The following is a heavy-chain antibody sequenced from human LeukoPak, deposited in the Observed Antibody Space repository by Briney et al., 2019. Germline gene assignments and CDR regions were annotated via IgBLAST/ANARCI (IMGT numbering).Heavy chain of an antibody. CDR2: IWYDGSKT. CDR1: GFTFRSYG. J-gene: IGHJ4*01. V-gene: IGHV3-33*01. Sequence: PGRSLRLSCVASGFTFRSYGMHWVRQAPGQGLEWVAVIWYDGSKTYYADSVKGRFIISRDNSKNTVFLQMNSLRADDTAVYYCXRYNSGRSDYWGQGTLVTVSS. D-gene: IGHD1-26*01. CDR3: XRYNSGRSDY.